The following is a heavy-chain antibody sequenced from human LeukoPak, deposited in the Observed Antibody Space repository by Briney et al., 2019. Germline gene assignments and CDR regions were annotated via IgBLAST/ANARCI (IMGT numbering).Heavy chain of an antibody. CDR2: MNPNSGNA. D-gene: IGHD3-10*01. J-gene: IGHJ6*03. CDR3: ARTGRTTRSYGSGSFWGYHYYYMDV. CDR1: GYTFTSYG. Sequence: ASVKVSCKASGYTFTSYGISWVRQAPGQGLEWMGWMNPNSGNAAYAQKFQGRVTMTRNTSISTAYMELTSLRSEDTAVYYCARTGRTTRSYGSGSFWGYHYYYMDVWGKGTTVTIAS. V-gene: IGHV1-8*02.